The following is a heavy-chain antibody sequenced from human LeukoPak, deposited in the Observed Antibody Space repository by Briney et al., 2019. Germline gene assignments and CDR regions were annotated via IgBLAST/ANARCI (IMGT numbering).Heavy chain of an antibody. V-gene: IGHV4-39*01. J-gene: IGHJ5*02. D-gene: IGHD1-1*01. CDR2: IYYTGRT. CDR1: GGSISSSSHS. Sequence: SETLSLTCTVSGGSISSSSHSWGWIRQPPGKGLEWTGTIYYTGRTYYNPSLESRLTIPVDTSKNQFSLKLTSVTAADTAIYYCAQSLGSGNWIGNWFDPWGQGDLVTVSS. CDR3: AQSLGSGNWIGNWFDP.